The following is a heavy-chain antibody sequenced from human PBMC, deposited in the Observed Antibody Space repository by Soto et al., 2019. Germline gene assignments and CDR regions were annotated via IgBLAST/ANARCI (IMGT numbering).Heavy chain of an antibody. J-gene: IGHJ4*02. D-gene: IGHD3-9*01. CDR3: ARDKDWAFDY. CDR2: IFTTGTTI. Sequence: GSLRLSCVASGFTFSSYSMVWVRQAPGKGLEWVSYIFTTGTTIYYADSVKGRFTVSRDNAKNSLFLLLNSLRAEDTAVYYCARDKDWAFDYWGQGTLVTVSS. V-gene: IGHV3-48*04. CDR1: GFTFSSYS.